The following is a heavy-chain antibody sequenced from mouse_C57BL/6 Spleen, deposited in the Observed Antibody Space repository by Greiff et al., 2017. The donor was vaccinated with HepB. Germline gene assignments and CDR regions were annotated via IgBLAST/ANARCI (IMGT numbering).Heavy chain of an antibody. CDR1: GYTFTSYW. V-gene: IGHV1-64*01. CDR3: AGDYDGFAY. J-gene: IGHJ3*01. D-gene: IGHD2-4*01. Sequence: QVQLKQPGAELVKPGASVKLSCKASGYTFTSYWMHWVKQRPGQGLEWIGMIHPNSGSTNYNEKFKSKATLTVDKSSSTAYMQLSSLTSEDSAVYYCAGDYDGFAYWGQGTLVTVSA. CDR2: IHPNSGST.